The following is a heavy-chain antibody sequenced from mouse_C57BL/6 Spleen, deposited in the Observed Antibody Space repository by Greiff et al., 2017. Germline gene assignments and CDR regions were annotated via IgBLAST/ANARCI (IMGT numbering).Heavy chain of an antibody. D-gene: IGHD1-1*01. J-gene: IGHJ4*01. Sequence: QVQLQQSGAELARPGASVKMSCKASGYTFTSYTMHWVKQRPGQGLAWIGYINPSSGYTKYNQKFKDKATLTADKSSSTAYMQLSSLTSEDAAVYYCARTVVDAMDYWGQGTSVTVSS. CDR2: INPSSGYT. CDR1: GYTFTSYT. V-gene: IGHV1-4*01. CDR3: ARTVVDAMDY.